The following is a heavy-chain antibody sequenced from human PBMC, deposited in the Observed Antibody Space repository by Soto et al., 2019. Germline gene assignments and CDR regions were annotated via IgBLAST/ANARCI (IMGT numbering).Heavy chain of an antibody. J-gene: IGHJ4*02. CDR3: ARDVALAYSSSWYRPLYSSDY. D-gene: IGHD6-13*01. Sequence: GGSLRLSCAASGFTFSSYAMHWVRQAPGKGLEWVAVISYDGSNKYYADSVKGRFTISRDNSKNTLYLQMNSLRAEDTAVYYCARDVALAYSSSWYRPLYSSDYWGQGTLVTVSS. V-gene: IGHV3-30-3*01. CDR1: GFTFSSYA. CDR2: ISYDGSNK.